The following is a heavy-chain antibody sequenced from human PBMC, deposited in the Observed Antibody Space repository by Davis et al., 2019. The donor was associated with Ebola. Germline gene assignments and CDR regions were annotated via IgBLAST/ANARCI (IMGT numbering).Heavy chain of an antibody. CDR2: INPSGGST. CDR3: ARAQFPTTSDH. V-gene: IGHV1-46*01. J-gene: IGHJ4*02. CDR1: GFTLANYA. Sequence: ASVKVSCKASGFTLANYAIHWVRQAPGQGLEWMGIINPSGGSTSYAQKFQGRVTMTTDTATTTAYMEVGSLRSDDTAVYYCARAQFPTTSDHWGQGTLVAVSS. D-gene: IGHD1-1*01.